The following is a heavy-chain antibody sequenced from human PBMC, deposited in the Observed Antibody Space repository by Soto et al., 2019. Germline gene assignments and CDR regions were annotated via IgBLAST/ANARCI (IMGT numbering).Heavy chain of an antibody. J-gene: IGHJ6*02. V-gene: IGHV3-30-3*01. Sequence: QVQLVESGGGVVQPGRSLRLSCATSGFTFSNYAVNWVRQAPGKGLEWVAVISYDGSNKYYADSVKARFTITRDNTKNTFYLQMNSLSAEDTAVYYCARKKATACPRLGGMDVCGQGTTVTVSS. D-gene: IGHD6-13*01. CDR2: ISYDGSNK. CDR3: ARKKATACPRLGGMDV. CDR1: GFTFSNYA.